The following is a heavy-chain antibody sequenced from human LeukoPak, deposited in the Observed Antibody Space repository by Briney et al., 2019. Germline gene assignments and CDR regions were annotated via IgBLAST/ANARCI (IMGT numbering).Heavy chain of an antibody. CDR1: GGSFSGYY. Sequence: SETLSPTCAVYGGSFSGYYWSWIRQPPGKGLEWIGEINHSGSTNYNPSLKSRVTISVDTSKNQFSLKLSSVTAADTALYCCARVGDYVWGSYRSTPFDYWGQGTLVTVSS. D-gene: IGHD3-16*02. CDR3: ARVGDYVWGSYRSTPFDY. J-gene: IGHJ4*02. CDR2: INHSGST. V-gene: IGHV4-34*01.